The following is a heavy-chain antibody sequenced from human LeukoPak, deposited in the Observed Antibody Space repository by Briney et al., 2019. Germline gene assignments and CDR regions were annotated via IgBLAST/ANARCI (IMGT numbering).Heavy chain of an antibody. CDR2: IKQDGSEK. CDR1: GFTFSNYW. J-gene: IGHJ4*02. Sequence: PGGSLRLSCAASGFTFSNYWMSWVRQAPGKGLEWVANIKQDGSEKNYVDSVKGRFTISRDNAKTSLWLQMNSLRADDTAVYYCARDRAWTGTYYTPSFDYWGQGTLVTVSS. D-gene: IGHD1-26*01. CDR3: ARDRAWTGTYYTPSFDY. V-gene: IGHV3-7*01.